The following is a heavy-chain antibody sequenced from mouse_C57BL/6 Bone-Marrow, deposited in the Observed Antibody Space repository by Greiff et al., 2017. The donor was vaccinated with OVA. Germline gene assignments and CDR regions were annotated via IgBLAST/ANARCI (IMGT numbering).Heavy chain of an antibody. V-gene: IGHV1-53*01. D-gene: IGHD2-5*01. CDR1: GYTFTSYW. J-gene: IGHJ2*01. CDR3: ARSRAYYSNYRVDFDY. Sequence: QVQLQQPGTELVKPGASVKLSCKASGYTFTSYWMHWVKQRPGQGLEWIGNINPSNGGTNYNEKFKSKATLTVDKSSSTAYMQLSSLTSEDSAVYYGARSRAYYSNYRVDFDYWGQGTTLTVSA. CDR2: INPSNGGT.